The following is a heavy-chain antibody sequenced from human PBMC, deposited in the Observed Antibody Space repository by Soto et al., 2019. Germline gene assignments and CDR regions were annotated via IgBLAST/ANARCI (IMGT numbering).Heavy chain of an antibody. D-gene: IGHD1-1*01. CDR1: GFTVSSNY. CDR2: IYSGGST. CDR3: ARRYNWNDVRGPWFDP. Sequence: GGSLRLSCAASGFTVSSNYIYWVRQAPGKGLEWVSVIYSGGSTYYTDSVKGRFTISRDNSKNTVYLQMSSLRAEDTAVYYCARRYNWNDVRGPWFDPWGQGTLVTVSS. J-gene: IGHJ5*02. V-gene: IGHV3-66*04.